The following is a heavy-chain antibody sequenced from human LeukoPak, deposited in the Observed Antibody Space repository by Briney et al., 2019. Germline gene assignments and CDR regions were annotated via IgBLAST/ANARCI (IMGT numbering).Heavy chain of an antibody. CDR1: GFTFSSYA. J-gene: IGHJ4*02. CDR2: ISGSGGST. V-gene: IGHV3-23*01. D-gene: IGHD3-9*01. Sequence: GGSLRLSCAASGFTFSSYAMSWVRQAPGKGLEWVSAISGSGGSTYYADSVKGRFTISRDNAKNSLYLQMNSPRAEDTAVYYCARDRPYFPNWGQGTLVTVSS. CDR3: ARDRPYFPN.